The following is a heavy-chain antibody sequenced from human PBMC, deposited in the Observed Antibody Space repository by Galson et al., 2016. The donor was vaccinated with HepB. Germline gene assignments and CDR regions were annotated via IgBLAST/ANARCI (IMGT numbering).Heavy chain of an antibody. V-gene: IGHV2-5*01. Sequence: PALVTPTQTLTLTCTFSGFSLSTTGEAVGWTRQPPGKALEWLALIHWNDDKRYSPSLKSRLTITKDTSKNQVVLTVTNMDPVDTATYFCAHRRSGYCNTVNCLYFDYWGQGTLATVSS. CDR1: GFSLSTTGEA. J-gene: IGHJ4*02. CDR2: IHWNDDK. D-gene: IGHD2-15*01. CDR3: AHRRSGYCNTVNCLYFDY.